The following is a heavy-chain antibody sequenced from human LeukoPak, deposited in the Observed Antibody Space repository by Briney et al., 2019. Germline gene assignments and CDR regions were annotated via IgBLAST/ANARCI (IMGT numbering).Heavy chain of an antibody. J-gene: IGHJ6*02. CDR3: AREVHFYYDGMDV. CDR2: INHSGST. CDR1: GGSFSGYY. Sequence: PSETLSLTCAVYGGSFSGYYWSWIRQPPGKGLEWIGEINHSGSTNYNPSLKSRVTISVDTSKNQFSLKLSSVTAADTAVYYCAREVHFYYDGMDVWGQGTTVTVSS. V-gene: IGHV4-34*01.